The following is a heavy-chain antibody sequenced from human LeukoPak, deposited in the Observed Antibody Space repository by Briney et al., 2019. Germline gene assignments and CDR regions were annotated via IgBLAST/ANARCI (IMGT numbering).Heavy chain of an antibody. D-gene: IGHD2-15*01. CDR2: INPNSGGT. CDR1: GYTFTGYY. J-gene: IGHJ4*02. Sequence: ASVKVSCKASGYTFTGYYMHWVRQAPGQGLEWMGRINPNSGGTNYAQKFQGRVTMTRDTSTSTAYMELSRLRSDDTAVYYCARAGRYCSGGSCYYIYWGQGTLVTVSS. CDR3: ARAGRYCSGGSCYYIY. V-gene: IGHV1-2*06.